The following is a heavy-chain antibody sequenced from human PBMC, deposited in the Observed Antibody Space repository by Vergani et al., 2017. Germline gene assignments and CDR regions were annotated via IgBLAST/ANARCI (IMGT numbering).Heavy chain of an antibody. J-gene: IGHJ4*02. CDR1: GFTFSSYA. CDR2: ISGSGGST. V-gene: IGHV3-23*01. Sequence: EVQLLESGGGLVQPGGSLRLSCAASGFTFSSYAMSWVRQAPGKGLEWVSAISGSGGSTYYAESVKGRFTISRDNSKNTLYLQMNSLRAEDTAVYYCAKAYRYNWNDKYYFDYWGQGTLVTVSS. CDR3: AKAYRYNWNDKYYFDY. D-gene: IGHD1-1*01.